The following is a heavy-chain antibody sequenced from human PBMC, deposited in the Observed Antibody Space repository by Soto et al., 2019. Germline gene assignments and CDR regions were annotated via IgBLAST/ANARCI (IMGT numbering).Heavy chain of an antibody. CDR3: AKFGMATTKRSPPYYIDY. V-gene: IGHV3-23*01. Sequence: PGGSLRLSCAASGFTFSSYVMSWVRQAPGKGLEWVSSISGSGGGTYYADSVKGRFTFSRDNSKNTLYLQMNSLRAEDTAVYYCAKFGMATTKRSPPYYIDYWGQGALVPVSS. D-gene: IGHD1-1*01. CDR1: GFTFSSYV. CDR2: ISGSGGGT. J-gene: IGHJ4*02.